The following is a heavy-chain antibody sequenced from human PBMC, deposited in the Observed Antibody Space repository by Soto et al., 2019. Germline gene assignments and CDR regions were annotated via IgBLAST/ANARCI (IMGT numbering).Heavy chain of an antibody. Sequence: PSETLSLTCTVSGGSISSGGYYWSWIRQHPGKGLEWIGYIYYSGSTYYNPSLKSRVTISVDSSKNQFSLKLSSVTAADTAVYYCARGGGSYGMDVWGEGTTVTVSS. CDR2: IYYSGST. V-gene: IGHV4-31*03. CDR3: ARGGGSYGMDV. D-gene: IGHD2-15*01. CDR1: GGSISSGGYY. J-gene: IGHJ6*04.